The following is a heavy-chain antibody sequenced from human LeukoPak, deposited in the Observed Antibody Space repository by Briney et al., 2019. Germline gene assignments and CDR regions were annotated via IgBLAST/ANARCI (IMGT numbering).Heavy chain of an antibody. CDR3: ARRLTQYDCFDP. CDR2: TYYWSTWYN. J-gene: IGHJ5*02. CDR1: GDSVSSNSVT. Sequence: SQTLSLTCAISGDSVSSNSVTWNWIRQSPSRGLEWLGRTYYWSTWYNDYAVSVRGRITVNPDTSKNQFSLHLNSVPPEDTAVYYCARRLTQYDCFDPWGQGILVTVSS. V-gene: IGHV6-1*01. D-gene: IGHD2-2*01.